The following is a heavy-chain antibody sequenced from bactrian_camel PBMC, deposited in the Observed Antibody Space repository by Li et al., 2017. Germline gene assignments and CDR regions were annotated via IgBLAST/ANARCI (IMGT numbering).Heavy chain of an antibody. V-gene: IGHV3S67*01. CDR3: AAERWYGGSCGTYEYKD. CDR2: ISSDGTTT. Sequence: VQLVESGGALVQPGGSLRLSCAASGFTFSNYAMNWVRQAPAKERELVATISSDGTTTLYADSVKGRFTISQDNAKSTLYLQMNDLKPEDTAMYYCAAERWYGGSCGTYEYKDWGQGTQVTVS. J-gene: IGHJ4*01. CDR1: GFTFSNYA. D-gene: IGHD6*01.